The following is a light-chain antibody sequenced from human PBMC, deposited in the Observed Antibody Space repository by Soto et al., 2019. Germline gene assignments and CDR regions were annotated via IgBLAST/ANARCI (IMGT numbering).Light chain of an antibody. Sequence: QSVLAQPSSVSXSPGQSITISCTGTSTDVGGYNYVSWYQHHSGKAPKLLIYEVTNRPSGISDRFSGSKSVNTASLTISGLQAEDESDYYCGSYSSTDTPFVFGTGTKLTVL. CDR3: GSYSSTDTPFV. CDR1: STDVGGYNY. V-gene: IGLV2-14*01. CDR2: EVT. J-gene: IGLJ1*01.